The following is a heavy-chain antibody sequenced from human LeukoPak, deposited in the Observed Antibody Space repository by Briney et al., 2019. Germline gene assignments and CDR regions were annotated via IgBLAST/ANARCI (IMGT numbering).Heavy chain of an antibody. CDR1: GFTFSSYA. CDR2: ISGSGGST. Sequence: PGGSLRLSCAASGFTFSSYAMSWVRQAPGKGLEWVSAISGSGGSTYYADSVKGRFTISRDNSKNTLYLQMNSLRAEDTAVYYCAKDQWWFGELLSDYWGQGTLVTVSS. J-gene: IGHJ4*02. CDR3: AKDQWWFGELLSDY. V-gene: IGHV3-23*01. D-gene: IGHD3-10*01.